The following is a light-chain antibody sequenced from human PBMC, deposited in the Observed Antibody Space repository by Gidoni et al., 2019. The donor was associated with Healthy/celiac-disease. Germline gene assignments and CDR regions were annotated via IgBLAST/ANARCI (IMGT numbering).Light chain of an antibody. CDR2: GNS. CDR1: RSNFGAGYD. Sequence: QSVLQQPHSVSRAPGQRVTISCTGSRSNFGAGYDVHWYQQLPGTAPKLLIYGNSNRPSGVPDRFSGSKSGTSASLAITGLQAEDEADYYCQSYDSSLSGVVFGGGTKLTVL. J-gene: IGLJ2*01. V-gene: IGLV1-40*01. CDR3: QSYDSSLSGVV.